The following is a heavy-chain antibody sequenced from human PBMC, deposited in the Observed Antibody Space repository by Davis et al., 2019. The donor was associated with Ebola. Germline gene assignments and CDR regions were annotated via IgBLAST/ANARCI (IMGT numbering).Heavy chain of an antibody. CDR1: GGSISSGDYY. CDR2: IYYSGST. Sequence: SETLSLTCTVSGGSISSGDYYWSWIRQPPGKGLEWIGYIYYSGSTYYNPSLKSRVTISVDTSKNQFSLKLSSVTAADTAVYYCARQPRYSSGWGTYYYYGMDVWGQGTTVTVSS. D-gene: IGHD6-19*01. J-gene: IGHJ6*02. CDR3: ARQPRYSSGWGTYYYYGMDV. V-gene: IGHV4-30-4*01.